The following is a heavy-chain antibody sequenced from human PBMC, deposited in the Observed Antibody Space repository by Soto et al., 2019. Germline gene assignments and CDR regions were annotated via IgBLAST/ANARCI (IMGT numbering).Heavy chain of an antibody. CDR1: GFTFSSYA. J-gene: IGHJ6*02. CDR2: ISGSGGST. CDR3: ATGDIVLITYYYYGMDV. V-gene: IGHV3-23*01. D-gene: IGHD2-8*01. Sequence: GGSLRLSCAASGFTFSSYAMSWVRQAPGKGLEWVSAISGSGGSTYYADSVKGRFTISRDNSKNTLYLQMNSLRAEDTAVYYCATGDIVLITYYYYGMDVWGQGTTVTVSS.